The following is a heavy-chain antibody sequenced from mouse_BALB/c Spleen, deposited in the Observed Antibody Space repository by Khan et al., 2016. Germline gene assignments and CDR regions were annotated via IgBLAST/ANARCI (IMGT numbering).Heavy chain of an antibody. CDR3: ASACWYCVV. CDR2: INPDSSTI. Sequence: EVQLLESGGGLVQPGGSLNLSCAASGFYFIRYWMSWVRQAPVKGLEWIGDINPDSSTINYTPSLKDKFIISRDNAKNTLYLQMSKVRSEDTALSIWASACWYCVVRGAGTTVTSSS. J-gene: IGHJ1*01. V-gene: IGHV4-1*02. CDR1: GFYFIRYW.